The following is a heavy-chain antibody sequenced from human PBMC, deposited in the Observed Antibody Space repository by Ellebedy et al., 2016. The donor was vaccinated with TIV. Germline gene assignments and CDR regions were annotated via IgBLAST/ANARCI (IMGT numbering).Heavy chain of an antibody. Sequence: SLKISXAASGFTFDDYAMHWVRQAPGKGLEWVSGISWNSGSIGYADSVKGRFTISRDNAKNSLYLQMNSLRAEDTALYYCAKDLSYYDFWSGPLGFDYWGQGTLVTVSS. D-gene: IGHD3-3*01. CDR1: GFTFDDYA. V-gene: IGHV3-9*01. J-gene: IGHJ4*02. CDR3: AKDLSYYDFWSGPLGFDY. CDR2: ISWNSGSI.